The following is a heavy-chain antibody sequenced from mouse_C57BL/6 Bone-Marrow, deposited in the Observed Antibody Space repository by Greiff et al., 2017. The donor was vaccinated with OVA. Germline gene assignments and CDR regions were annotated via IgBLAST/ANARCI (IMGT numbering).Heavy chain of an antibody. Sequence: EVKVEESVAELVRPGASVKLSCTASGFNIKNTYMHWVKQRPEQGLEWIGRIDPANGNTKYAPKFQGKATITADTSSNTAYLQLSSLTSEDTAIYYCASMGYYGSSGTDWGQGTLVTVSA. V-gene: IGHV14-3*01. D-gene: IGHD1-1*01. J-gene: IGHJ3*01. CDR3: ASMGYYGSSGTD. CDR1: GFNIKNTY. CDR2: IDPANGNT.